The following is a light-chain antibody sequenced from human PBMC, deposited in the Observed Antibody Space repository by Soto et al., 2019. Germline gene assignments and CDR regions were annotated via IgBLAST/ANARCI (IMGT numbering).Light chain of an antibody. V-gene: IGLV2-11*01. CDR2: DVS. J-gene: IGLJ1*01. Sequence: QSVLTQPPSVSGSPGQSVTISCTGTSSDIGGYNYVSWYQQLPGKAPKLMIYDVSKRPSGVPDRFSGSNSGNTASLTISGLQAEDEADYYCCSYAGTTHVFGTGTKLPS. CDR3: CSYAGTTHV. CDR1: SSDIGGYNY.